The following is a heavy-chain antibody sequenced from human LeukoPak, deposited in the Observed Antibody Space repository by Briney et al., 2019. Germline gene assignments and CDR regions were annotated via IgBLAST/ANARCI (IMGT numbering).Heavy chain of an antibody. Sequence: PGGSLRLSCAASGFTFSDYYMSWIRQAPGKGLEWVSYISSSGSTIYYADSVKGRFTISRDNAKNSLYLQMNSLRAEDTAIYYCASRSGRNYYGMDVWGQGTTVIVSS. J-gene: IGHJ6*02. V-gene: IGHV3-11*01. CDR2: ISSSGSTI. CDR1: GFTFSDYY. CDR3: ASRSGRNYYGMDV. D-gene: IGHD3-10*01.